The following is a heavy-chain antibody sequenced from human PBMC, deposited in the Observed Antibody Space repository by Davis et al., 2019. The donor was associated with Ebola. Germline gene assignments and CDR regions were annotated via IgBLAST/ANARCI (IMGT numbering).Heavy chain of an antibody. J-gene: IGHJ4*02. CDR2: INHSGST. V-gene: IGHV4-34*01. CDR3: ARRYSGWYRYFDY. Sequence: SETLSLTCAVYGGSFSGYYWSWIRQPPGKGLEWIGEINHSGSTNYNPSLKSRVTISVDTSKNQFSLKLSSVTAADTAVYYCARRYSGWYRYFDYWGQGTLVTVSS. D-gene: IGHD6-19*01. CDR1: GGSFSGYY.